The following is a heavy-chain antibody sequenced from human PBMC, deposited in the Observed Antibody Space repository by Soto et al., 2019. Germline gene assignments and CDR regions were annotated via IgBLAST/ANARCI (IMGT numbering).Heavy chain of an antibody. CDR3: ATWVDYGDFEGFDF. V-gene: IGHV1-2*04. CDR1: GYSFTDYK. J-gene: IGHJ4*02. D-gene: IGHD4-17*01. CDR2: VDPNGGGS. Sequence: QGQLLQSGAEVKKPGASVKVSCKTSGYSFTDYKLHWVRQAPGQGLEWMGWVDPNGGGSNSAQKVQGSVTMTWDTPITTAYLDLTRLTTNDTATYFCATWVDYGDFEGFDFWGQGTLVTVSS.